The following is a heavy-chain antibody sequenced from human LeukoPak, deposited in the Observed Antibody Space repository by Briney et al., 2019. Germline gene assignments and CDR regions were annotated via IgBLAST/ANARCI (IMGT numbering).Heavy chain of an antibody. CDR1: GYTFTDYY. V-gene: IGHV1-69-2*01. CDR3: ATDIAHPLGYCSSTSCYKNWFDP. D-gene: IGHD2-2*02. CDR2: VDPEDGET. Sequence: ASVKVSCKVSGYTFTDYYMHWVQQAPGKGLEWMGLVDPEDGETIYAEEFQGRVTITADTSTDTAYMELSSLRSEDTAVYYCATDIAHPLGYCSSTSCYKNWFDPWGQGTLVTVSS. J-gene: IGHJ5*02.